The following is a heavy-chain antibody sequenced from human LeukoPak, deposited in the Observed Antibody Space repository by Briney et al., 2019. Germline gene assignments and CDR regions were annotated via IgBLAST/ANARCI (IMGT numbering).Heavy chain of an antibody. CDR3: ARAGITMIVTEFDY. J-gene: IGHJ4*02. V-gene: IGHV3-20*04. CDR1: GFTFDDYG. Sequence: PGGSLRLSCAASGFTFDDYGLSWVRQAPGKGLEWVSTINWNGGSTGYADSVKGRFTISRDNAKNSLYLQMNSLRAADTAVYYCARAGITMIVTEFDYWGQGTLVTVSS. D-gene: IGHD3-22*01. CDR2: INWNGGST.